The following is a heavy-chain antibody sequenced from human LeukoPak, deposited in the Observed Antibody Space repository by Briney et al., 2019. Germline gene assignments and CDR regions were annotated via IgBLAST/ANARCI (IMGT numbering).Heavy chain of an antibody. CDR2: ISSSGSTI. D-gene: IGHD3-10*01. J-gene: IGHJ5*02. V-gene: IGHV3-11*01. CDR3: AREDGSGSYYRFGNWFDP. Sequence: GGSLRPSCAASGFTFSDYYMSWIRQAPGKGLEWVSYISSSGSTIYYADSVKGRFTISRDNAKNSLYLQMNSLRAEDTAVYYCAREDGSGSYYRFGNWFDPWGQGTLVTVSS. CDR1: GFTFSDYY.